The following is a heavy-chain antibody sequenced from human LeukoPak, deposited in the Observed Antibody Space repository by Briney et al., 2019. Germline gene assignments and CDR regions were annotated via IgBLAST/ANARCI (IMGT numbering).Heavy chain of an antibody. CDR2: IYSGDTT. J-gene: IGHJ4*02. Sequence: GGSLRLSCAASGFTVSTNYMSWVRQAPGKGLEWVSVIYSGDTTFYADSVRGKFTISRDNPKNTLYLQMNRLRAEDTAVYYCASVLRSSSGYYFDYWGQGALVTVSS. D-gene: IGHD3-10*01. CDR3: ASVLRSSSGYYFDY. CDR1: GFTVSTNY. V-gene: IGHV3-66*01.